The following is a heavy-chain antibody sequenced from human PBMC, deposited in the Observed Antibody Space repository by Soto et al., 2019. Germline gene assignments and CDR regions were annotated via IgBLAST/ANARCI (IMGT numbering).Heavy chain of an antibody. CDR2: IWYDGSNK. Sequence: VGSLRLSCAASGFTFSSYGMHWVRQAPGKGLEWVAVIWYDGSNKYYADSVKGRFTISRDNSKNTLYLQMNSLRAEDTAVYYCARRGYYDILTGYSSPGDFDYWGQGTLVTVSS. D-gene: IGHD3-9*01. CDR1: GFTFSSYG. V-gene: IGHV3-33*01. J-gene: IGHJ4*02. CDR3: ARRGYYDILTGYSSPGDFDY.